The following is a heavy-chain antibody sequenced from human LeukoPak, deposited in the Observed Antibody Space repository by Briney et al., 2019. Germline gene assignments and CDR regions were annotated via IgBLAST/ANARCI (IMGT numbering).Heavy chain of an antibody. CDR2: IYYSGTT. D-gene: IGHD1-1*01. V-gene: IGHV4-59*01. CDR1: GGSISSYY. J-gene: IGHJ6*03. Sequence: SETLSLTCSVSGGSISSYYWSWIRQPPGRGLEWIGYIYYSGTTNYNPSLKSRVTISVDTSKNQFSLKLSSVTAADTAVYYCARVSWFPGTSYYYMDVWGKGTTVTVSS. CDR3: ARVSWFPGTSYYYMDV.